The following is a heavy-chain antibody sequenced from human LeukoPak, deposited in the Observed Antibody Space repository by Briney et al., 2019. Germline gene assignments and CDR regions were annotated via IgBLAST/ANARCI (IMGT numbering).Heavy chain of an antibody. CDR1: GGSFSGYY. J-gene: IGHJ4*02. CDR3: ARTHCSGGSCYNATFDY. D-gene: IGHD2-15*01. CDR2: INHSGST. Sequence: PSETLSLTCAVYGGSFSGYYWSWIRQPPGKGLEWIGEINHSGSTSYNPSLKSRVTISVDTSKNQFSLKLSSVTAADTAVYYCARTHCSGGSCYNATFDYWGQGTLVTVSS. V-gene: IGHV4-34*01.